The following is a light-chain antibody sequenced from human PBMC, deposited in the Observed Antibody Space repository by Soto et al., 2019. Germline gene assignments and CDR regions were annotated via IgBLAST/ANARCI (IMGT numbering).Light chain of an antibody. CDR3: CSYAGSSTFYYV. J-gene: IGLJ1*01. CDR2: EVS. V-gene: IGLV2-23*02. CDR1: SSDVGSYNL. Sequence: QSALTQPASVSGSPGKSITISCTGTSSDVGSYNLVSWYQQHPGKAPKLMIYEVSKRPSGVSNRFSGSKSGNTASLTISGLQAEDEADYYCCSYAGSSTFYYVFGTGTKLTVL.